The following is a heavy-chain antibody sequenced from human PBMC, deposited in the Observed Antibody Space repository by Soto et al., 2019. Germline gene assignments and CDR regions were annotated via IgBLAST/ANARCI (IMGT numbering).Heavy chain of an antibody. CDR1: GFTFSHYA. CDR3: TREASSWGFAFDL. D-gene: IGHD3-16*01. J-gene: IGHJ3*01. V-gene: IGHV3-23*01. CDR2: IFGSGAPT. Sequence: VQLLESGGGLVQPGGSLRLSCAASGFTFSHYAMSWVRQAPGKGLQWVSTIFGSGAPTHYADSVKGRFGISRDNSNNMLFLEMTSLKDEDTAVYYCTREASSWGFAFDLWGQGTRVAVSS.